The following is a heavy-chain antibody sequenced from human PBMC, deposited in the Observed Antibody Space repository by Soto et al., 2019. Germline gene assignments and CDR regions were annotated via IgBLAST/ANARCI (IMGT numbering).Heavy chain of an antibody. CDR3: ARDRTVLLWFGEPTNWFDP. V-gene: IGHV1-3*01. CDR1: GYTFTSYA. Sequence: QVQLVQSGAEVKKPGASVKVSYKASGYTFTSYAMHWVRQAPGQRLEWMGWINAGNGNTKYSQKFQGRVTITRDTSASTAYMELSSLRSEDTAVYYCARDRTVLLWFGEPTNWFDPWGQGTLVTVSS. J-gene: IGHJ5*02. D-gene: IGHD3-10*01. CDR2: INAGNGNT.